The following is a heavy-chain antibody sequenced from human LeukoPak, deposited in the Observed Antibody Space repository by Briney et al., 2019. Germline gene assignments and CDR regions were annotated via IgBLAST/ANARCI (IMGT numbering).Heavy chain of an antibody. D-gene: IGHD3-22*01. CDR2: IYYSGST. CDR1: GGSISSHY. CDR3: ARGAYDSSGYYYLPIDY. Sequence: SETLSLTCTVSGGSISSHYWSWIRQPPEKGLEWIGYIYYSGSTNYNPSLKSRVTISVDTSKNQFSLKLSSVTAADTAVYYCARGAYDSSGYYYLPIDYWGQGTLVTVSS. J-gene: IGHJ4*02. V-gene: IGHV4-59*11.